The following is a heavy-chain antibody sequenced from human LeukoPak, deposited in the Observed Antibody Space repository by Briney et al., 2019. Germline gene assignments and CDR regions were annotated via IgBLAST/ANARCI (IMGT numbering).Heavy chain of an antibody. CDR1: GFTFSSYA. V-gene: IGHV3-23*01. D-gene: IGHD3-22*01. J-gene: IGHJ4*02. Sequence: PGGSLRLSCAASGFTFSSYAMSWVRQAPGKGLEWVSAISGSGGSTYYADSVKGRFTISRDNSKNTLYLQMNSLRAEDTAVYYCAKLGRAYDSSGYSYYFDHWGQGTLVTVSS. CDR3: AKLGRAYDSSGYSYYFDH. CDR2: ISGSGGST.